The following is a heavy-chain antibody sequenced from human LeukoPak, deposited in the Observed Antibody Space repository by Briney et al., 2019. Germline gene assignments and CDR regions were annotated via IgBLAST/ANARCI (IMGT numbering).Heavy chain of an antibody. Sequence: SVKVSCKASGGTFSSYAISWVRQAPGQGLEWMGGIIPIFGTANYAQKFQGRVTITTDESTSTAYMELSSLRSEDTAVYYCARCGGYSYGLGESPQGAFGIWGQGTMVTVSS. CDR3: ARCGGYSYGLGESPQGAFGI. CDR2: IIPIFGTA. CDR1: GGTFSSYA. V-gene: IGHV1-69*05. J-gene: IGHJ3*02. D-gene: IGHD5-18*01.